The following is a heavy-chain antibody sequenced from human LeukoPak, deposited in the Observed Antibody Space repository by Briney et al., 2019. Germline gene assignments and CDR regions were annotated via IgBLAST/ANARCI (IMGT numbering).Heavy chain of an antibody. D-gene: IGHD2-2*02. CDR2: IYTSGST. Sequence: SETLSLTCTVSGGSISSYYWSWIRQPAGKGLEWIGRIYTSGSTNCNPSLKSRVTMSVDTSKNQFSLKLSSVTAADTAVYYCAREAIVVVPAAISWFDPWGQGTLVTVSS. V-gene: IGHV4-4*07. J-gene: IGHJ5*02. CDR3: AREAIVVVPAAISWFDP. CDR1: GGSISSYY.